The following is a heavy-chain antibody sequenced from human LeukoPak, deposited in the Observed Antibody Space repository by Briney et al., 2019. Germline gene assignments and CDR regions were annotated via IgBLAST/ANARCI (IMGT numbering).Heavy chain of an antibody. CDR1: GFTFSSYA. V-gene: IGHV3-30*04. Sequence: PGRSLRLSCAASGFTFSSYAMHWVRQAPGKGLEWVAVILYDGSNKYYADSVKGRFTISRDNSKNTLYLQMNSLRAEDTAVYYCARSGSGTMVRGGFDPWGQGTLVTVSS. J-gene: IGHJ5*02. D-gene: IGHD3-10*01. CDR2: ILYDGSNK. CDR3: ARSGSGTMVRGGFDP.